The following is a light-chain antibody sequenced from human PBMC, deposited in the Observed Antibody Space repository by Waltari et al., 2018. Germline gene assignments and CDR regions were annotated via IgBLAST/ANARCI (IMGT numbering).Light chain of an antibody. J-gene: IGKJ4*01. V-gene: IGKV1-9*01. CDR2: AAS. Sequence: DIQLTQSPSFLSASVGDRVTITCRASQGISSYLAWYQQKPGKAPKPLIYAASTLQSGVPSTFSGSGSGTEFTLTISSLQPEDFATYYCQQLNGYPLTFGGGTKVEIK. CDR3: QQLNGYPLT. CDR1: QGISSY.